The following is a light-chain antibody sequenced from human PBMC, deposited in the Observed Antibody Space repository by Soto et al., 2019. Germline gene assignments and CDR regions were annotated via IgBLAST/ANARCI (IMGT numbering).Light chain of an antibody. V-gene: IGKV1-33*01. CDR1: QDISKY. CDR2: DAS. CDR3: QQYSSYSAYT. J-gene: IGKJ2*01. Sequence: DIQLAQSPSSLSASVGDRVTIPCQASQDISKYLNWYQQKPGKAPKLLIYDASNLETGIPSRFSGSGSGTNFSLTITSLQPEDIATYYCQQYSSYSAYTFGQGTKLEIK.